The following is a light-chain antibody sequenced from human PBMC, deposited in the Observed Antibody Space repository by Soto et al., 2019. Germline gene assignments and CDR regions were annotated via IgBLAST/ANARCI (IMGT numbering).Light chain of an antibody. CDR3: AAWDASLSGGV. J-gene: IGLJ3*02. Sequence: SALTQPPSASGTPGQGVIISCSGTSSNIGSNYVYWYRLLPGTAPKLVMFSDVIRPPGVPDRFSGAKSGTSASLAISGLRPEDEADYFCAAWDASLSGGVFGGGTKVTVL. CDR2: SDV. V-gene: IGLV1-47*02. CDR1: SSNIGSNY.